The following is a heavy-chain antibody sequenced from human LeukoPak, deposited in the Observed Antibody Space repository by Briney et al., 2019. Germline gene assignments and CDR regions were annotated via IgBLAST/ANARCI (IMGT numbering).Heavy chain of an antibody. Sequence: SVKVSCKASGYTFTSYGISWVRQAPGQGLEWMGGIIPIFGTANYAQKFQGRVTITADESTSTAYMELSSLRSEDTAVYYCARLFDYGDSQYYFDYWGQGTLVTVSS. CDR3: ARLFDYGDSQYYFDY. J-gene: IGHJ4*02. D-gene: IGHD4-17*01. V-gene: IGHV1-69*13. CDR1: GYTFTSYG. CDR2: IIPIFGTA.